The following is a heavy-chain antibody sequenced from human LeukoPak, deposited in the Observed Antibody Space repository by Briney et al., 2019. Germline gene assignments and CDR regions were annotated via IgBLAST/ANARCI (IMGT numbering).Heavy chain of an antibody. D-gene: IGHD3-22*01. CDR1: GGSISSYY. CDR2: IYTSGST. J-gene: IGHJ6*03. V-gene: IGHV4-4*09. CDR3: ARHARAIRYYDSSGYYNADYYYYMDV. Sequence: SETLSLTCTVSGGSISSYYWSWIRQPPGKGLEWIGYIYTSGSTNYNPSLKSRVTILVDTSKNQFSLKLSSVTATDTAVYYCARHARAIRYYDSSGYYNADYYYYMDVWGKGTTVTVSS.